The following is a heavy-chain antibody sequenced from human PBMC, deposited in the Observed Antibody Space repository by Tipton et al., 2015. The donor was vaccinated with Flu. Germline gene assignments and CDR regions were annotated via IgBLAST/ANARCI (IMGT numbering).Heavy chain of an antibody. CDR1: GDSISSDYF. V-gene: IGHV4-38-2*01. Sequence: LRLSCAVSGDSISSDYFWGWIRQPPGKGLEWIATIHRSGSTNYNPSLKSRVTISVDTSKNQFSLEMRSVTAADVAVYYCARRHFSKYVSAPKNWFDPWGPATLVTVSS. D-gene: IGHD4-11*01. J-gene: IGHJ5*02. CDR2: IHRSGST. CDR3: ARRHFSKYVSAPKNWFDP.